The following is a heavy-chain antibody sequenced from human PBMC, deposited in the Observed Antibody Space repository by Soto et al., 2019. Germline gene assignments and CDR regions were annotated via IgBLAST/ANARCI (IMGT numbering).Heavy chain of an antibody. CDR2: IYYSGST. CDR3: ARAEGLYSYGYKLQQLAHLFDY. D-gene: IGHD5-18*01. V-gene: IGHV4-31*03. CDR1: GGSISSGGYY. J-gene: IGHJ4*02. Sequence: KSSETLSLTCTVSGGSISSGGYYWSWIRQHPGKGLEWIGYIYYSGSTYYNPSLKSRVTISVDTSKNQFSLKLSSVTAADTAVYYCARAEGLYSYGYKLQQLAHLFDYWGQGTLVTVYS.